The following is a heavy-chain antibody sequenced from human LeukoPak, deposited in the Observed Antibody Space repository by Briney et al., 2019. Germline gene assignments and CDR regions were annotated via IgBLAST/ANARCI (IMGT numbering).Heavy chain of an antibody. D-gene: IGHD5-24*01. CDR3: ARGENNYGYYYFDY. CDR2: ISRSSNYI. V-gene: IGHV3-21*01. CDR1: GFTFSSYS. Sequence: GGSLRLSCAASGFTFSSYSMNWVRQAPGKGLEWVSSISRSSNYIYYADSVKGRFTISRDNAKNSLYLQINSLRAEDTSVYYCARGENNYGYYYFDYWGQGTLVTLSS. J-gene: IGHJ4*02.